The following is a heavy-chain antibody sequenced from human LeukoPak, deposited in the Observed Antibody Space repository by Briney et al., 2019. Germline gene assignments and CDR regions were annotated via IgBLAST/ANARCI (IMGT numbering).Heavy chain of an antibody. V-gene: IGHV3-23*01. CDR3: AKDGVITMIVN. J-gene: IGHJ4*02. Sequence: PGGSLRLSCAASGFTFSSFPMSWARQAPGKGLEWVSGISGSGVRTYYADSVKGRFTISRDNSKNTLYLQMNSLRAEDTAVYYCAKDGVITMIVNWGEGTLVTVSS. CDR1: GFTFSSFP. D-gene: IGHD3-22*01. CDR2: ISGSGVRT.